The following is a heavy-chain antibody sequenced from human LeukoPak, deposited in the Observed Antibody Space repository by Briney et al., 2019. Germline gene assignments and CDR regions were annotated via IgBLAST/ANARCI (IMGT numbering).Heavy chain of an antibody. V-gene: IGHV3-23*01. CDR1: GFTFSSFG. J-gene: IGHJ4*02. CDR2: ISRSADNT. Sequence: GGSLRLSCAASGFTFSSFGMNWVRQAPGKGLEWVSGISRSADNTCYTDSVKGRFTISRDNSKNTLYLQMSSLRAEDTAVYYCAKDLGSSFGYENVFDYWGQGTLVTVSS. CDR3: AKDLGSSFGYENVFDY. D-gene: IGHD3-3*02.